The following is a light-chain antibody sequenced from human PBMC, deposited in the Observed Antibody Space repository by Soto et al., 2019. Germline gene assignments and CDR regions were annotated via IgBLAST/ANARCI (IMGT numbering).Light chain of an antibody. V-gene: IGKV3-20*01. Sequence: EIVLTQSPGTLSLSPGERATLSCRASQSVNSNYVAWYQRKPGQAPRLLIYGASNRATDIPYRFSASGSGTDFTLTITRLEAEDFAVYYCQQYDSTPPTFGQGTKVEGK. CDR2: GAS. J-gene: IGKJ1*01. CDR3: QQYDSTPPT. CDR1: QSVNSNY.